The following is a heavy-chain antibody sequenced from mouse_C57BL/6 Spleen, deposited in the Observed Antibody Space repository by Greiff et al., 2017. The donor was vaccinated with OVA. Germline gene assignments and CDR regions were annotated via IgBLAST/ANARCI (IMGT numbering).Heavy chain of an antibody. J-gene: IGHJ3*01. CDR2: ISDGGSYT. CDR3: ARDLYDGYFFAY. CDR1: GFTFSSYA. D-gene: IGHD2-3*01. Sequence: EVQVVESGGGLVKPGGSLKLSCAASGFTFSSYAMSWVRQTPEKRLEWVATISDGGSYTYYPDNVKGRFTISRDNAKNNLYLQMSHLKSEDTAMYYCARDLYDGYFFAYWGQGTLVTVSA. V-gene: IGHV5-4*01.